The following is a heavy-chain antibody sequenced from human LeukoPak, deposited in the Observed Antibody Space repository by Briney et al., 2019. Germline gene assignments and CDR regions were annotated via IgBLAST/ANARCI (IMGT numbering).Heavy chain of an antibody. CDR2: IKQDGKSGSDK. CDR3: ARVVIVRGWFDP. V-gene: IGHV3-7*01. J-gene: IGHJ5*02. Sequence: GGSLRLSCAASGFTVSSNYMSWVRQAPGKGLEWVANIKQDGKSGSDKYYVDSVKGRFTISRDNAKNSLYLQMNSLRAEDTAVYYCARVVIVRGWFDPWGQGTLVTVSS. CDR1: GFTVSSNY. D-gene: IGHD2/OR15-2a*01.